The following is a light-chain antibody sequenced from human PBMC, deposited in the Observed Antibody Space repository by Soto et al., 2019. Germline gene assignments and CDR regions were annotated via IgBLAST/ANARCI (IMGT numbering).Light chain of an antibody. CDR1: SSNIGTYS. CDR3: AAWDDGLNGCV. J-gene: IGLJ1*01. V-gene: IGLV1-44*01. CDR2: SDN. Sequence: QSVLTQPPSASGTPGQRVTISCSGSSSNIGTYSVSWYQHFPGTAPRLLIYSDNQRPSGIPDRFSASKSGASASLAIGGLQSEDEADFYCAAWDDGLNGCVFGTGTKLTVL.